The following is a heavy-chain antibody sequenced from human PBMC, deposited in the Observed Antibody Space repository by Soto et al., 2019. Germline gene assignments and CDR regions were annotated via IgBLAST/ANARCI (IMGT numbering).Heavy chain of an antibody. D-gene: IGHD1-1*01. V-gene: IGHV2-5*02. CDR1: GFSLTSRPMG. Sequence: QITLKESGPTRVKPTQTLTLTCTFSGFSLTSRPMGVGWIRHPPGKALEWLVFIYWDDDKRYSPSLKSRLTITKDNSGNQVVLTMTNMDPVDKATYYCAHRLSGYNWNGGYFDYWGQGALVTVSS. CDR3: AHRLSGYNWNGGYFDY. J-gene: IGHJ4*02. CDR2: IYWDDDK.